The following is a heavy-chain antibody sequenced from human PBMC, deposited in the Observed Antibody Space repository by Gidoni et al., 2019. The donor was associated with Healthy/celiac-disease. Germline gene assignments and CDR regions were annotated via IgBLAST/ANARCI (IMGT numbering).Heavy chain of an antibody. CDR2: IPYDGSNK. V-gene: IGHV3-30*16. D-gene: IGHD3-10*02. J-gene: IGHJ3*02. CDR3: ARCSVGLRDDAFDI. Sequence: QFQLVESGGGVVQPGRSLSLSCAASGFTFSSYAMHWVRQAPGKGLEWVAVIPYDGSNKYYADSVKGRFTISRDNSKNTLYLLMNSLRAEDTAVYYCARCSVGLRDDAFDIWGQGTMVTVSS. CDR1: GFTFSSYA.